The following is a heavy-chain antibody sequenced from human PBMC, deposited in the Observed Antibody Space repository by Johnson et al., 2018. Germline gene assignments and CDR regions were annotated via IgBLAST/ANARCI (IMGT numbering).Heavy chain of an antibody. D-gene: IGHD1-26*01. CDR1: GFTFDDYA. V-gene: IGHV3-9*01. CDR3: SKGSWEDNYYDMDV. Sequence: VQLVESGGGLVQPGRSLRLSCVVSGFTFDDYAMHWVRQVPVKGLEWVSGSSWNSGCIGHADSARGRFPLSRDNAQNSLYLQMNSLRAESTALYYFSKGSWEDNYYDMDVLGQGTTVTFSS. J-gene: IGHJ6*02. CDR2: SSWNSGCI.